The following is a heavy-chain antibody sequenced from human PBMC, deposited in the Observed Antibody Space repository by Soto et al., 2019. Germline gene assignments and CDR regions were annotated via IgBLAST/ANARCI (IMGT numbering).Heavy chain of an antibody. D-gene: IGHD5-18*01. CDR1: GGSFSGYY. CDR2: INHSGST. Sequence: QVQLQQWGAGLLKPSETLSLTCAVYGGSFSGYYWSWIRQPPGKGLEWIGEINHSGSTNYNPPLKSRVTLSVDTSKNQFSLKLGSVTAADTAVYYCARALRGYSYGVQGARFDPWGQGTLVTVSS. CDR3: ARALRGYSYGVQGARFDP. V-gene: IGHV4-34*01. J-gene: IGHJ5*02.